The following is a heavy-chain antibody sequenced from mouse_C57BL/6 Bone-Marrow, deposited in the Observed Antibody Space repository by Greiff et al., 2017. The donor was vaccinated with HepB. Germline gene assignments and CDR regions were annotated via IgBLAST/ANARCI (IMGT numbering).Heavy chain of an antibody. D-gene: IGHD1-1*01. J-gene: IGHJ3*01. CDR3: AREDYYGRGLAWFAY. V-gene: IGHV1-58*01. CDR2: IDSGNGYT. CDR1: GYTFTSYG. Sequence: EVQVLESGAELVRPGSSVKMSCKTSGYTFTSYGINWVKQRPGQGLEWIGYIDSGNGYTEYKEKFKGKATLTSDTSSSTAYMQLSSLTSEDSAIYFCAREDYYGRGLAWFAYWGQGKLVTVTA.